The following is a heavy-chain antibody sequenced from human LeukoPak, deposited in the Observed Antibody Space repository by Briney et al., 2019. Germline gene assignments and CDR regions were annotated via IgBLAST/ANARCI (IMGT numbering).Heavy chain of an antibody. Sequence: SVKVSCKASVGTFISYAISWVRQAPGQGLEWMGGIIPIVGTANYAQKFQGRVTITADESTSTAYMELSSLRSEDTAVYYCARGPYYYDSSGYPNWGQGTLVTVSS. D-gene: IGHD3-22*01. CDR1: VGTFISYA. V-gene: IGHV1-69*13. J-gene: IGHJ4*02. CDR2: IIPIVGTA. CDR3: ARGPYYYDSSGYPN.